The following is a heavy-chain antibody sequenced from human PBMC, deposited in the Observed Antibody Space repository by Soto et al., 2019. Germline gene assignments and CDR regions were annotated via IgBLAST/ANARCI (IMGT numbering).Heavy chain of an antibody. CDR2: IHYSGST. Sequence: QVQLQESGPGLVRPSETLSLTCTVSGDSINSRGYYWSWIRQHPGKGLEWIGYIHYSGSTSYNPSLKSRLTISVDTSQNQFPLRLSSVTAADTAVYFSAAPRYYYYLMGVWGEGTAVTVSS. CDR1: GDSINSRGYY. D-gene: IGHD6-25*01. V-gene: IGHV4-31*03. CDR3: AAPRYYYYLMGV. J-gene: IGHJ6*03.